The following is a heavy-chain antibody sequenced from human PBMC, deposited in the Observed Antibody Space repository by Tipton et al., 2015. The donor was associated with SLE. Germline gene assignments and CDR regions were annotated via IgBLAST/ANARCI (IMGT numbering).Heavy chain of an antibody. J-gene: IGHJ6*02. D-gene: IGHD2/OR15-2a*01. CDR1: GGSISSSNYY. V-gene: IGHV4-39*01. CDR3: ATREYAYGPYYDMDV. CDR2: IYYSGST. Sequence: TLSLTCTVSGGSISSSNYYWGWIRQPPGKGLEWIGSIYYSGSTYYKPSLKSRLTISVDTSKNQFSLKLSSVTAADTAVYHCATREYAYGPYYDMDVWGQGTTVTVSS.